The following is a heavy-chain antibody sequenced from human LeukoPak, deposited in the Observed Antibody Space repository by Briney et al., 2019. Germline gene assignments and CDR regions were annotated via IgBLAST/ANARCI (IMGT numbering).Heavy chain of an antibody. D-gene: IGHD1-26*01. J-gene: IGHJ4*02. Sequence: PGGSLRLSCAASGFTFSSFWMHWVRRAPGKGLVWVSRINSDASSTSYADSVKGRFTISRDNAKNTLYLQMNSLRAEDTAVYYCARDPRGALIDYWGQGTLVTVSS. CDR2: INSDASST. CDR1: GFTFSSFW. CDR3: ARDPRGALIDY. V-gene: IGHV3-74*01.